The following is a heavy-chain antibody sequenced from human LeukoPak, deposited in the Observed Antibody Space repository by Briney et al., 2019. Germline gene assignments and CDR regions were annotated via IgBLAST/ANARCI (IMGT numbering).Heavy chain of an antibody. J-gene: IGHJ3*02. D-gene: IGHD6-13*01. CDR3: ARDWPSEWQQLPDYDAVDI. CDR2: ISGGSHSI. CDR1: GFTFSSYA. V-gene: IGHV3-23*01. Sequence: PGGSLRLSCAASGFTFSSYAMNWVRQAPGTGLEWVSIISGGSHSIYYADSVKGRFTISRDNSKNTLYLQMNSLRAGDTAVYYCARDWPSEWQQLPDYDAVDIWGQGTMVTVSS.